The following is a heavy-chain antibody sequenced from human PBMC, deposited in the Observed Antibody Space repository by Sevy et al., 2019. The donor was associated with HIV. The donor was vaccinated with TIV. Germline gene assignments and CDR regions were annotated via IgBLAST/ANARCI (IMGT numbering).Heavy chain of an antibody. CDR3: ARAPYYYDSSGYYCLDY. CDR1: GFTFSRYW. J-gene: IGHJ4*02. Sequence: GGSLRLSCAASGFTFSRYWMHWVRQAPGKGLVWVSRINSDGSSTSYADSVKGRFTISRDNAKNTLYLQMNSLRAEDTAVYYCARAPYYYDSSGYYCLDYWGQGTLVTVSS. V-gene: IGHV3-74*01. CDR2: INSDGSST. D-gene: IGHD3-22*01.